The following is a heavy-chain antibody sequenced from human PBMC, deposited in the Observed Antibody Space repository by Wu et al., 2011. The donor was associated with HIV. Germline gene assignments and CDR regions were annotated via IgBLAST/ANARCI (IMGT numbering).Heavy chain of an antibody. J-gene: IGHJ5*02. Sequence: QVQLVQSGAEVKTPGSSVKVSCKASGGTFSYYAVSWVRQAPGQGLEWMGRIIPVFRTTNYAQKFQGRVTITADDSTSTVYMELSSLRSEDTALYYCASQYCSAIAATPTTRFDPVGPGNPGRPSP. D-gene: IGHD2-15*01. CDR1: GGTFSYYA. V-gene: IGHV1-69*15. CDR2: IIPVFRTT. CDR3: ASQYCSAIAATPTTRFDP.